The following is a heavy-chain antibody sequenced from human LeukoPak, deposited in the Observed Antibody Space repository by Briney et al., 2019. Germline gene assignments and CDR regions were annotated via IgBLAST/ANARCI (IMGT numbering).Heavy chain of an antibody. Sequence: GGSLRLSCAASGFAFSSYEMSWVRQAPGKGLEWVSAISGSGGSTYYADSVKGRFTISRDNSKNTLYLQMNSLRAEDTAVYYCAKDLLGVTAMVTEPYWGQGTLVTVSS. CDR1: GFAFSSYE. CDR2: ISGSGGST. J-gene: IGHJ4*02. CDR3: AKDLLGVTAMVTEPY. D-gene: IGHD5-18*01. V-gene: IGHV3-23*01.